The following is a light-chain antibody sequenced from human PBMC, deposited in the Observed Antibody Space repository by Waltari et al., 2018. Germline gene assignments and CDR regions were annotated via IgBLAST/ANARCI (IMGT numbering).Light chain of an antibody. CDR2: GAS. CDR3: QQYASSVLYT. V-gene: IGKV3-20*01. Sequence: IVLTQSPGTLSLSPGDRASLSCKASQSLGKNYLAWYQHKPGPAPRLPIYGASSRAAGIPDRFSGSGSGTDFTLTISRLEPEDFAVYYCQQYASSVLYTFGQGTKLEIK. CDR1: QSLGKNY. J-gene: IGKJ2*01.